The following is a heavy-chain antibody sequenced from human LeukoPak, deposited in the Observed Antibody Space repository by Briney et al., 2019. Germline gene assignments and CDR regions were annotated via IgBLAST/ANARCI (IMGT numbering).Heavy chain of an antibody. D-gene: IGHD3-10*01. CDR1: GGSISSYY. J-gene: IGHJ3*02. Sequence: SGTLSLTCTVSGGSISSYYWSWIRQPAGKGLEWIGRIYTSGSTNYNPSLKSRVTMSVDTSKNQFSLKLSSVTAADTAVYYCARDGGVTMVRGVKNNDAFDIWGQGTMVTVSS. CDR2: IYTSGST. V-gene: IGHV4-4*07. CDR3: ARDGGVTMVRGVKNNDAFDI.